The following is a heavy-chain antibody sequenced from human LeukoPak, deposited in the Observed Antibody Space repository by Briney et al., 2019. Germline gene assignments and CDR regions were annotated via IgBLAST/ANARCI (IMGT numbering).Heavy chain of an antibody. CDR1: GFTFDDYG. CDR2: ITGSAGST. D-gene: IGHD6-13*01. CDR3: AKTRGYSNSWYDY. Sequence: GGSLRLSCAASGFTFDDYGMSWVRQAPGKGLEWVSGITGSAGSTYYADSVKGRFTISRDNSNNTLYLQMNSLRAEDTAVYYCAKTRGYSNSWYDYWGQGTLLTVSS. J-gene: IGHJ4*02. V-gene: IGHV3-23*01.